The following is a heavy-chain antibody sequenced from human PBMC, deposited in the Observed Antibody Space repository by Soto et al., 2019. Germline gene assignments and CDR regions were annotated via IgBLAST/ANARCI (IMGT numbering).Heavy chain of an antibody. CDR3: ATPAAIVGATGRTRKRGQGWFDP. Sequence: QLQLQESGPGLVKPSETLSLTCTVSGGSISSSSYYWGWIRQPPGKGLEWIGSIYYSGSTYYNPSLKSRVTISVDTSKNQFSLKLSSVTAADTAVYYCATPAAIVGATGRTRKRGQGWFDPWGQGTLVTVSS. CDR1: GGSISSSSYY. J-gene: IGHJ5*02. D-gene: IGHD1-26*01. V-gene: IGHV4-39*01. CDR2: IYYSGST.